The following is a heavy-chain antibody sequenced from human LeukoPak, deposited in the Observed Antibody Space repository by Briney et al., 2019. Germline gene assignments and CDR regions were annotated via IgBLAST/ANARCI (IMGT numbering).Heavy chain of an antibody. Sequence: GGSLRLSCAASGFTVTNAWMNWVRQAPGKGLEWVSSISHSSRDINYADAVKGRFTISRDNAKNSLYLQMNSLRAEDTAVYYCARDPFDSWGQGTLVTVSS. V-gene: IGHV3-21*01. CDR1: GFTVTNAW. CDR3: ARDPFDS. J-gene: IGHJ4*01. CDR2: ISHSSRDI.